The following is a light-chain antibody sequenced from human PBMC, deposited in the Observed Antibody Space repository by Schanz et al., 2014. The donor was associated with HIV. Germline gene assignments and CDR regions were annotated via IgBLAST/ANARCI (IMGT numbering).Light chain of an antibody. J-gene: IGKJ2*01. CDR1: QSLSGTY. CDR3: QQYGSSPPYT. Sequence: EIVLTQSPGTLSLSPGERATLSCRASQSLSGTYLAWYQQKPGQAPRLLIYGASSGATGIPDRFSGSGSGTDFNLTISRLEPEDFAVYYCQQYGSSPPYTFGQGTKLEIK. CDR2: GAS. V-gene: IGKV3-20*01.